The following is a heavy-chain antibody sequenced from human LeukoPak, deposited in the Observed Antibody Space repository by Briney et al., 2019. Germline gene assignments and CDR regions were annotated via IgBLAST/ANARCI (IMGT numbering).Heavy chain of an antibody. J-gene: IGHJ4*02. D-gene: IGHD6-13*01. V-gene: IGHV3-33*01. Sequence: PGGSLRLSCAASGFTLSSYGMHWVRQAPGKGLEWVAVIWYDGSNKYYADSVKGRFTISRDNSKNTLYLQMNSLRAEDTAVYYCARWGSSFIFDYWGQGTLVTVSS. CDR1: GFTLSSYG. CDR3: ARWGSSFIFDY. CDR2: IWYDGSNK.